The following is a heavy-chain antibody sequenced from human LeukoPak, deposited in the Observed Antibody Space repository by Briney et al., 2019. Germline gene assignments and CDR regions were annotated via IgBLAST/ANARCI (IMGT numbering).Heavy chain of an antibody. CDR3: ARGHYYGSGSYSNAFDI. V-gene: IGHV1-8*03. D-gene: IGHD3-10*01. J-gene: IGHJ3*02. CDR2: MNPSSGNT. CDR1: GYTFTDYD. Sequence: GASVKLSCKASGYTFTDYDLNWVRQASGQGLEWMAWMNPSSGNTGYAQKFQGRVTITRNTSISTAYMELSSLRSEDTAVYYCARGHYYGSGSYSNAFDIWGQGTMVTVSS.